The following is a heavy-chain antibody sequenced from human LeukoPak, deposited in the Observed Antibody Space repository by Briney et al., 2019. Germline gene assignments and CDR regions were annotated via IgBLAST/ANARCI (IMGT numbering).Heavy chain of an antibody. CDR1: EFTFSSYG. D-gene: IGHD6-13*01. Sequence: GGSLRLSCAASEFTFSSYGMHWVRQAPGKGLERVAVIWFDGSNKYYADSVKGRFTISRDNSKNTLYLQMNSLSAEDTAVYYCARGKEQQLYAFDIWGQGTMVTVSS. J-gene: IGHJ3*02. CDR3: ARGKEQQLYAFDI. CDR2: IWFDGSNK. V-gene: IGHV3-33*08.